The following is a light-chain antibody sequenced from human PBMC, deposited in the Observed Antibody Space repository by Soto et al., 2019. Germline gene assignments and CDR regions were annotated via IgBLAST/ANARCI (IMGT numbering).Light chain of an antibody. CDR1: QSVSSSY. CDR3: QQYVSAPWT. Sequence: EIVLTQSPATLSLSPGERATLSCRASQSVSSSYLAWYQQKPGQAPRLLIYGASSRATGIPDRFSGSGSGTDFTLTISRLEPEDVAVYYCQQYVSAPWTVGQGNKGDSK. CDR2: GAS. J-gene: IGKJ1*01. V-gene: IGKV3-20*01.